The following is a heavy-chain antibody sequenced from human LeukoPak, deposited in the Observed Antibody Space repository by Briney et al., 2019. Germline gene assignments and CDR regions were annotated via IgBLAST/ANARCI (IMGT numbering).Heavy chain of an antibody. V-gene: IGHV4-34*01. J-gene: IGHJ4*02. CDR3: ARGPRITIFGVVNRVDY. D-gene: IGHD3-3*01. CDR1: GGSFSGYY. CDR2: INHSGST. Sequence: PSETLSLTCAVYGGSFSGYYWSWIRQPPGKGLEWIGEINHSGSTNYNPSLKSRVTISVDTSKNQSSLKLSSVTAADTAVYYCARGPRITIFGVVNRVDYWGQGTLVTVSS.